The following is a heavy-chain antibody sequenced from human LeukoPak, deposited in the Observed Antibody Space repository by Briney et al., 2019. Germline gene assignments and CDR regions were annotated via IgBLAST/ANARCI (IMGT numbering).Heavy chain of an antibody. CDR1: GFTFDDYA. CDR2: ISWNSGSI. V-gene: IGHV3-9*01. Sequence: PGGSLRLSCAASGFTFDDYAMHWVRQAPGKGLGWVSGISWNSGSIGYADSVKGRFTISRDNAKNSLYLQMNSLRAEDTALYYCAKDRGSSGWYDSGHDYWGQGTLVTVSS. J-gene: IGHJ4*02. CDR3: AKDRGSSGWYDSGHDY. D-gene: IGHD6-19*01.